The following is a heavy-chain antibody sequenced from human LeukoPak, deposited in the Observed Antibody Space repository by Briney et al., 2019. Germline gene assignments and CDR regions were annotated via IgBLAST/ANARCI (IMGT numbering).Heavy chain of an antibody. J-gene: IGHJ5*02. D-gene: IGHD3-10*01. CDR3: ARRLSVWFGELLWYWFDP. CDR2: INHSGST. CDR1: GGSFSGYY. V-gene: IGHV4-34*01. Sequence: SETLSLTCAVYGGSFSGYYWSWIRQPPGKGLEWIGEINHSGSTNYNPSLKSRVTISVDTSKNQFSLKLSSVTAADTAVYYCARRLSVWFGELLWYWFDPWGQGTLVTVSS.